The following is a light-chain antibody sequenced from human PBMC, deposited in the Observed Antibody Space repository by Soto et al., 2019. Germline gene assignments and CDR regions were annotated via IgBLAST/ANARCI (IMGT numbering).Light chain of an antibody. CDR1: QSISSW. CDR2: AAS. J-gene: IGKJ1*01. CDR3: QQYNTYSA. Sequence: IQMPQSQSSLSASVGDSVTITCRASQSISSWLAWYQQKPGKAPKLLIFAASSLKSGVPSRFSGSGSGTEFTLTISSLQPDDFATYYCQQYNTYSAFGQGTKVDIK. V-gene: IGKV1-5*01.